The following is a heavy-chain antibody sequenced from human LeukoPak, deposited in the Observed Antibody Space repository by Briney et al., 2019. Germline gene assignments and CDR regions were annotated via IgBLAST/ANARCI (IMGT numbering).Heavy chain of an antibody. CDR1: GFTFSSYA. Sequence: QPGGSLRLSCAASGFTFSSYAMHWVRQAPGKGLEWVAVISYDGSNKYYADSVKGRFTISRDNSKNTLFLQMNSLRAEDTAVYYCANRGWPYYYYGMDVWGQGTTVTVSS. J-gene: IGHJ6*02. D-gene: IGHD6-19*01. V-gene: IGHV3-30-3*01. CDR2: ISYDGSNK. CDR3: ANRGWPYYYYGMDV.